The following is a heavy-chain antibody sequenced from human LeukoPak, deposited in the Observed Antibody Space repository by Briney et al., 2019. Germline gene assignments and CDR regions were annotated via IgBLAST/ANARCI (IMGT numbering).Heavy chain of an antibody. J-gene: IGHJ4*02. CDR2: IRSKANSYAT. Sequence: GGSLKLSCAASGFTFSGSAMHWVRKASGKGLEWVGRIRSKANSYATAYAASVKGRFTISRDDSKNTAYLQMNSLKTEDTAVYYCTRYHCSSTSCYPFGDYWGQGTLVTVSS. V-gene: IGHV3-73*01. CDR1: GFTFSGSA. CDR3: TRYHCSSTSCYPFGDY. D-gene: IGHD2-2*01.